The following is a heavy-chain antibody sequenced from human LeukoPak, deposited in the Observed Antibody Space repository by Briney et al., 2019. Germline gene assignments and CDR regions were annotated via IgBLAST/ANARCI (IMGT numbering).Heavy chain of an antibody. CDR2: INHSGST. D-gene: IGHD2-15*01. Sequence: PSETLSLTCAVYGGSFSGYYWSWIRQPPGKGLEWIGEINHSGSTNYNPSLKSRVTILVDTSKNQFSLKLSSVTAADTAVYYCARAGSGGYCSGGSCYSPYYYYYYMDVWGKGTTVTVSS. V-gene: IGHV4-34*01. J-gene: IGHJ6*03. CDR3: ARAGSGGYCSGGSCYSPYYYYYYMDV. CDR1: GGSFSGYY.